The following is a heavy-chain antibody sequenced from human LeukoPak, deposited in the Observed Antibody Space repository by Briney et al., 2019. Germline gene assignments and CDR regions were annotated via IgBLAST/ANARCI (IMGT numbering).Heavy chain of an antibody. Sequence: GGSLRLSCAASGFTFSSYAMHWVRQAPGKGLEWVAFIRYDGSNKYYADSVKGRFTISRDNSKNTLYLQMNSLRAEDTAVYYCAKDKDSSKVYWGQGTLVTVSS. CDR2: IRYDGSNK. D-gene: IGHD2-15*01. J-gene: IGHJ4*02. CDR1: GFTFSSYA. CDR3: AKDKDSSKVY. V-gene: IGHV3-30*02.